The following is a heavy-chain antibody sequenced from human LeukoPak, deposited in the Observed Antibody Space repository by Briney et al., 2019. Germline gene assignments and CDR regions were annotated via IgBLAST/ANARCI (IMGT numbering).Heavy chain of an antibody. CDR2: ISYDGSNK. J-gene: IGHJ3*02. CDR1: GFTFSSYG. Sequence: PGRSLRLSCAASGFTFSSYGMHWVRQAPGKGLEWVAVISYDGSNKYYADCVKGRFTISRDNSKNTLYLQMNSLRAEDTAVYYCARSTDYEAFDIWGQGTMVTVSS. D-gene: IGHD4-17*01. CDR3: ARSTDYEAFDI. V-gene: IGHV3-30*03.